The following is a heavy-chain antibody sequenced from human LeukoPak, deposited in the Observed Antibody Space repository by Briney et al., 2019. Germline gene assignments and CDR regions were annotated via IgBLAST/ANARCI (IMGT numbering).Heavy chain of an antibody. CDR1: GFTFSSYW. J-gene: IGHJ3*02. Sequence: GGSLRLSCAASGFTFSSYWMHWVRQPPGKGLEWVSSISSSSSYIYYANSVKGRFTISRDNAKNSLYLQMNSLRAEDTAVYYCARGNDAFDIWGQGTMVTVSS. CDR3: ARGNDAFDI. V-gene: IGHV3-21*01. CDR2: ISSSSSYI.